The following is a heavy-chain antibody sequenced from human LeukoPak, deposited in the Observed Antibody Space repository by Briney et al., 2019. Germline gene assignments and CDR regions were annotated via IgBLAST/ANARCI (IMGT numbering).Heavy chain of an antibody. CDR3: TTGLSVMVFGVAPPHQ. V-gene: IGHV3-30*02. CDR1: GFNFSNYG. CDR2: IRNDESDK. J-gene: IGHJ1*01. Sequence: PGGTLRLSRAASGFNFSNYGMDWVRQAPGKGLEWVAFIRNDESDKYYADSVKGRFTISKDNSKDTLYLQMSSLRVEDTAVYYCTTGLSVMVFGVAPPHQWGQGTRVTVSS. D-gene: IGHD3/OR15-3a*01.